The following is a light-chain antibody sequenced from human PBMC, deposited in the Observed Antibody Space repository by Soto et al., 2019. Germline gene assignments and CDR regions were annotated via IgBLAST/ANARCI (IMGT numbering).Light chain of an antibody. CDR1: QSISSW. CDR2: KAS. CDR3: QLYKSYPLT. V-gene: IGKV1-5*03. Sequence: DIQMTQSPSTLSASVGDRVTITCRASQSISSWLAWYQQKPGKAPNLLIYKASTLESGVPSRFSGSGSGTEFTLTISSVQPDDFATYYCQLYKSYPLTFGGGTKVDIK. J-gene: IGKJ4*01.